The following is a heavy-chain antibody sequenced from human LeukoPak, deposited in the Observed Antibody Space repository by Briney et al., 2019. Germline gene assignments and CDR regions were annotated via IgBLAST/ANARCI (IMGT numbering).Heavy chain of an antibody. CDR2: ISGSGGST. D-gene: IGHD3-16*01. CDR1: GFTFSSYA. CDR3: AKGGYVWGSYGRYYFDY. V-gene: IGHV3-23*01. Sequence: GGSLRLSCAASGFTFSSYAMSWVRQAPGKGLEWVSAISGSGGSTYHADSVKGRFTISRDNSKNTLYLQMNSLRAEDTAVYYCAKGGYVWGSYGRYYFDYWGQGTLVTVSS. J-gene: IGHJ4*02.